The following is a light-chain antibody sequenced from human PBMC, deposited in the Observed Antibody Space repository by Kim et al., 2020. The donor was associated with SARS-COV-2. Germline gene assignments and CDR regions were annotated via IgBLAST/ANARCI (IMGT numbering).Light chain of an antibody. J-gene: IGKJ4*01. Sequence: PGGRANRSCRASQSVSSTLAWYQQKPGQAPRLLIYGASTRATGIPARFSGSGSGTEFTLTISSLQSEDFAVYYCQQYNNWPPLTFGGGTKVDIK. CDR2: GAS. V-gene: IGKV3-15*01. CDR1: QSVSST. CDR3: QQYNNWPPLT.